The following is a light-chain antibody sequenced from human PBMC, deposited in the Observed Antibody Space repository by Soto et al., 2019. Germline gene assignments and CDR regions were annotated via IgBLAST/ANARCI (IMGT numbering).Light chain of an antibody. CDR2: DVV. V-gene: IGLV2-14*03. CDR3: SSYSNSRTLV. Sequence: QSVLTQPASVSGSPGQSITISCTGTSSDVGAYHYVSWYQRHPGKAPKLMIYDVVNRPSGVSNRFSGSKSGNTASLTISGLQAEDEADYYCSSYSNSRTLVFGGGTKVTVL. J-gene: IGLJ2*01. CDR1: SSDVGAYHY.